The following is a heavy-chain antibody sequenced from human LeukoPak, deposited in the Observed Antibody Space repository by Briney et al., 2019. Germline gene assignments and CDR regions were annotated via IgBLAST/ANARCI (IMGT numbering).Heavy chain of an antibody. CDR1: GFTFRSYG. J-gene: IGHJ4*02. D-gene: IGHD2-15*01. CDR2: IWYDGSNK. Sequence: GWSLRLSCAASGFTFRSYGMHWVRQAPGKGLEWVAVIWYDGSNKYYADSVKGRFTISRDNSKNTLYLQMNSLRAEDTAVYYCASDYCSGGSCYDFDYWGQGTLVTVSS. CDR3: ASDYCSGGSCYDFDY. V-gene: IGHV3-33*01.